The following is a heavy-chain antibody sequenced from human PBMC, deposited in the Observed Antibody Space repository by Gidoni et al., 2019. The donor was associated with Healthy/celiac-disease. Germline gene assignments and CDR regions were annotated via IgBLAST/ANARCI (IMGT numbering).Heavy chain of an antibody. CDR1: GFTFSSYD. Sequence: EVQLVESGGGLVQPGGSLRLSCAASGFTFSSYDMHWVRQATGKGLEWVSAIGTAGDTYYPGSVKGRFTISRENAKNSLYLQMNSLRAGDTAVYYCARGVWYSSSWFFDYWGQGTLVTVSS. V-gene: IGHV3-13*01. J-gene: IGHJ4*02. CDR3: ARGVWYSSSWFFDY. D-gene: IGHD6-13*01. CDR2: IGTAGDT.